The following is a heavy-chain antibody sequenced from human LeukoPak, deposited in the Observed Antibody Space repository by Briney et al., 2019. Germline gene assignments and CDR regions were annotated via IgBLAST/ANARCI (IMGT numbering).Heavy chain of an antibody. Sequence: GGSLRLSCAASGFTFDDYAMHWARQAPGKGLEWVSGISWNSGSIGYADSVKGRFTISRDNAKNSLYLQMNSLRAEDMALYYCAKCGSPYGDYGSDNWFDPWGQGTLVTVSS. CDR1: GFTFDDYA. J-gene: IGHJ5*02. CDR2: ISWNSGSI. V-gene: IGHV3-9*03. D-gene: IGHD4-17*01. CDR3: AKCGSPYGDYGSDNWFDP.